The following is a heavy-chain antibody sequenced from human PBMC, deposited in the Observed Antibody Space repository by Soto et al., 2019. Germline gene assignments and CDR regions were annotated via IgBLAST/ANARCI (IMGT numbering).Heavy chain of an antibody. J-gene: IGHJ4*02. D-gene: IGHD2-8*01. CDR1: GGSISSGDYY. CDR2: IYYSGST. CDR3: ARAGVVTPSQGGYFDY. Sequence: QVQLQESGPGLVKPSQTLSLTCTVSGGSISSGDYYWSWIRQPPGKGLEWIGYIYYSGSTYYNPSLKSRVTISVDTSKNQFSLKLSSVTAADTAVYYCARAGVVTPSQGGYFDYWGQGTLVTVSS. V-gene: IGHV4-30-4*01.